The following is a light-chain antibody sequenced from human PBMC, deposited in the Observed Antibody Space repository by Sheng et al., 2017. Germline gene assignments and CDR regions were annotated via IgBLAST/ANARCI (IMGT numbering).Light chain of an antibody. V-gene: IGKV1-39*01. CDR2: GAS. CDR1: QTISTY. Sequence: DIQMTQSPSSLSASIGDRVTITCRASQTISTYLNWYQQTPGKAPKLLIYGASSLQSGVPSRFSGSGSGTDFTLTISSLQPEDFATYFCQQSSNTPHTFGGGTEGGDQT. J-gene: IGKJ4*01. CDR3: QQSSNTPHT.